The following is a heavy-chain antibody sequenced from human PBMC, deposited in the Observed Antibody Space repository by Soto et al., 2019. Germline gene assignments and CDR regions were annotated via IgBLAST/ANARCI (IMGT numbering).Heavy chain of an antibody. CDR3: ASTPHPPCSGGSCYSRTTYWFDP. V-gene: IGHV6-1*01. D-gene: IGHD2-15*01. J-gene: IGHJ5*02. CDR1: GDSVSSNSAA. Sequence: SQTLSLTCAISGDSVSSNSAAWNWIRQSPSRGLEWLGRTYYRSKWYNDYAVSVKSRITINPDTSKNQFSLQLNSVTPEDTAVYYCASTPHPPCSGGSCYSRTTYWFDPWGQGTLVTVSS. CDR2: TYYRSKWYN.